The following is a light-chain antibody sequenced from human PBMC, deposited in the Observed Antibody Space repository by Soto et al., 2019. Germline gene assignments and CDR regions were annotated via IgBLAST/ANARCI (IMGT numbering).Light chain of an antibody. Sequence: QSVLTQPPSVSGSHGQSVTISCTGTSSDVGSYNRVSWYQQPPGTAPKLMIYEVSNRPSGVPDRFSGSKSGNTASLTISGLQAEDEADYYCSSYTSSSTVVFGGGTKLTVL. CDR2: EVS. CDR1: SSDVGSYNR. V-gene: IGLV2-18*02. J-gene: IGLJ2*01. CDR3: SSYTSSSTVV.